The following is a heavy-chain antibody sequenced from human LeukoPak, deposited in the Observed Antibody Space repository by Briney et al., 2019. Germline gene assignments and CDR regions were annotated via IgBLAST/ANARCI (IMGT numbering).Heavy chain of an antibody. D-gene: IGHD3-10*01. CDR3: AREKRTYNFGSGSQGFDY. CDR2: IYYSGST. V-gene: IGHV4-61*01. J-gene: IGHJ4*02. CDR1: GGTVISGSYY. Sequence: PSETLSLTCTASGGTVISGSYYWNWIRQPPGKTLEWIGYIYYSGSTNYNPPLKSRVTISMDTSKMQFSLKLNSVTAADTAVYYCAREKRTYNFGSGSQGFDYWGQGTLVTVSS.